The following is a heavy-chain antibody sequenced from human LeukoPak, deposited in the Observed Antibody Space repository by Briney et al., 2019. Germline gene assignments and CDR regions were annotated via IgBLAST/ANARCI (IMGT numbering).Heavy chain of an antibody. CDR3: ARGVPMVRGPWFDP. CDR2: INHSGST. D-gene: IGHD3-10*01. J-gene: IGHJ5*02. V-gene: IGHV4-34*01. CDR1: GGSFSGYY. Sequence: SETLSLTCAVYGGSFSGYYWSWIRQPPGKGLEWIGEINHSGSTNYNPSLKSRVTISVDTSKNQFSLKLSSVTAADTAVYYCARGVPMVRGPWFDPWGQGTLVTVSS.